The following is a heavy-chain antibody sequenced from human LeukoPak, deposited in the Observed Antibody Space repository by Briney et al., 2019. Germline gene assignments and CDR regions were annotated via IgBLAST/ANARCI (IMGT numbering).Heavy chain of an antibody. D-gene: IGHD3-3*01. V-gene: IGHV3-30*03. CDR1: GFTFSRHG. CDR2: ISNDGSRK. J-gene: IGHJ4*02. Sequence: GGSLRLSCAPSGFTFSRHGMHWVRQAPGKGLEWVAIISNDGSRKYYAHSVEGRFTISRDNSKSTLYLQMDSLRAEDTAVYYCARDRAWNYFDYWGQGTLVTVSS. CDR3: ARDRAWNYFDY.